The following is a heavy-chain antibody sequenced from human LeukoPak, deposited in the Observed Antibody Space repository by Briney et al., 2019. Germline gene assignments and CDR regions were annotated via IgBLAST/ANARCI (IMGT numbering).Heavy chain of an antibody. CDR3: ASIAVAGDFDY. J-gene: IGHJ4*02. D-gene: IGHD6-19*01. CDR1: GFTSSSYA. V-gene: IGHV3-30-3*01. CDR2: ISYDGSNK. Sequence: PGGSLRLSCAASGFTSSSYAMHWVRQAPGKGLEWVAVISYDGSNKYYADSVKGRFTISRDNSKNTLYLQMNSLGAEDTAVYYCASIAVAGDFDYWGQGTLVTVSS.